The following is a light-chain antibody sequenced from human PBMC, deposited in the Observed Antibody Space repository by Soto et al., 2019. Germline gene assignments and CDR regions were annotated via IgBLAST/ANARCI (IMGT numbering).Light chain of an antibody. V-gene: IGLV1-40*01. Sequence: QSVLTQPPSVSGAPGQRITISCTGSSCNIGAGYDVYWYQQLPGTAPKLLIYGNSNRPSGVPDRFSGSKSGTSASLAIPGLQAEDEADYYCKSYDSSLNVVFGGGTKLTVL. CDR1: SCNIGAGYD. J-gene: IGLJ2*01. CDR2: GNS. CDR3: KSYDSSLNVV.